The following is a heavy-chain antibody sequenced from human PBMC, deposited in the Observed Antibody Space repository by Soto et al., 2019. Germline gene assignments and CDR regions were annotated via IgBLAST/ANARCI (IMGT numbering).Heavy chain of an antibody. CDR3: AKGFDYGDTKHIDH. CDR2: ITNTGITT. J-gene: IGHJ4*02. CDR1: GFDFSTHA. D-gene: IGHD4-17*01. V-gene: IGHV3-23*01. Sequence: GGSLRLSCAASGFDFSTHALTWVRQAPGKGLEWLSSITNTGITTHYADSVKGRSTISRENSRNTLHLQLNNLRVDDTAVYYCAKGFDYGDTKHIDHWGQGTLVTVSS.